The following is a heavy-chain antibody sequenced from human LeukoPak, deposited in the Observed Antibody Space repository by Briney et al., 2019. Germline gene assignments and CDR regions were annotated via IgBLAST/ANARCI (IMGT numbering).Heavy chain of an antibody. CDR1: GFTVSSNY. Sequence: GGSLRLSCAASGFTVSSNYTSWVRQAPGKGLEWVSVIYSGGSTYYADSVKGRFTISRDNSKNTLYLQMNSLRAEDTAVYYCARGPGGGYGDFDYWGQGTLVTVSS. J-gene: IGHJ4*02. CDR2: IYSGGST. D-gene: IGHD5-12*01. CDR3: ARGPGGGYGDFDY. V-gene: IGHV3-53*01.